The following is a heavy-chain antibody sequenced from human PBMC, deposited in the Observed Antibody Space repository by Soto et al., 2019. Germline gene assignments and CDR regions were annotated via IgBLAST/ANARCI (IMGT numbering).Heavy chain of an antibody. V-gene: IGHV3-15*01. D-gene: IGHD2-15*01. CDR1: GSTFRLFW. Sequence: EVQLVESGGGLVKPGGSLRLSCAASGSTFRLFWTSWVRQAPGKGLEWVARIKSKQDGGTIDYAAPVKGRFIISRDDSTNTLFLQTDSLKAEDTAVYFCTAETYCGGGSCPEHWGQGTLVTVSS. CDR2: IKSKQDGGTI. J-gene: IGHJ1*01. CDR3: TAETYCGGGSCPEH.